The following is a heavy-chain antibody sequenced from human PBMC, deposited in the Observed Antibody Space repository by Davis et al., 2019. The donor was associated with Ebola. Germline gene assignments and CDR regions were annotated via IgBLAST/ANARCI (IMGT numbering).Heavy chain of an antibody. Sequence: ASVKVSCKASGYNFAIYNIHWVRQARGQGLEWMGWINPNSGASGFTQKFQGRLTMTSDTSNSTAYMDLGSLQSGDTAVYYCATQMGRIAPRPAFNIWGQGTLVSVSS. D-gene: IGHD5-24*01. V-gene: IGHV1-2*02. J-gene: IGHJ3*02. CDR1: GYNFAIYN. CDR2: INPNSGAS. CDR3: ATQMGRIAPRPAFNI.